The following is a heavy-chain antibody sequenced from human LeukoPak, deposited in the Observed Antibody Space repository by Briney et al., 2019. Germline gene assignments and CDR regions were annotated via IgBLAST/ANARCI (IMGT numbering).Heavy chain of an antibody. CDR1: GFTFNNYA. D-gene: IGHD6-19*01. V-gene: IGHV3-23*01. CDR2: ISGSGGTT. CDR3: ARTVAGLPLDAFDI. J-gene: IGHJ3*02. Sequence: GGSLRLSCAASGFTFNNYAMTWLRQAPGKGLEWVSSISGSGGTTYYADSVKGRFTISRDNAKNSLYLQMNSLRAEDTAVYYCARTVAGLPLDAFDIWGQGTMVTVSS.